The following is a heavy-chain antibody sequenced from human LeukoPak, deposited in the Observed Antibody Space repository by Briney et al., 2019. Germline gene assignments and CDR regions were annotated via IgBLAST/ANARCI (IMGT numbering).Heavy chain of an antibody. CDR3: ARDKEETPSGYMDV. J-gene: IGHJ6*03. CDR2: ISYDGSNK. Sequence: GRSLRLSCAACGFTFSSYAMHWVRQAPGKGLEWVAVISYDGSNKYYADSVKGRFTISRDNSKNTLYLQMNSLRAEDTAVYYCARDKEETPSGYMDVWGTGTTVSVSS. D-gene: IGHD2-15*01. CDR1: GFTFSSYA. V-gene: IGHV3-30-3*01.